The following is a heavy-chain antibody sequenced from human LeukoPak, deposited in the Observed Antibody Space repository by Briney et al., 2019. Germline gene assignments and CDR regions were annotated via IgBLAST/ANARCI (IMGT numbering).Heavy chain of an antibody. CDR3: ARSIPAVQTYSSFGGYYGMDV. CDR1: GYSFSSYW. CDR2: IYPGDSDT. Sequence: GESLKISCQGSGYSFSSYWIAWVRQMPGKGLEWIGIIYPGDSDTRYSPSFQGQVTISADKSISTAYLQWSSLKASDTAMYYCARSIPAVQTYSSFGGYYGMDVWGQGTTVTVSS. J-gene: IGHJ6*02. V-gene: IGHV5-51*01. D-gene: IGHD6-6*01.